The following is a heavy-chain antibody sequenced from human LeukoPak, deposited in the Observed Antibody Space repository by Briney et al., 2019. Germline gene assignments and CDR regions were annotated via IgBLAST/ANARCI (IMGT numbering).Heavy chain of an antibody. V-gene: IGHV3-15*01. CDR2: IRSKTDGETT. CDR1: GFTFSSYG. CDR3: TTEKDY. Sequence: GGSLRLSCAAAGFTFSSYGMSWVRQAPGKGLEWVGRIRSKTDGETTDYAAPVKGRFSISRDDSKNTVYLQMNSLKTEDAAVCYCTTEKDYWGQGTLVTVSS. J-gene: IGHJ4*02.